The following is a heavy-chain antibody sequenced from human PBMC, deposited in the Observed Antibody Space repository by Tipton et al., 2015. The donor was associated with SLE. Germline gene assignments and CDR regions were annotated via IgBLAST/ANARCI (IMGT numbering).Heavy chain of an antibody. Sequence: SLRLSCTGSGFTFGDYVLNWVRQAPGKGLEWVAFISYDGSNTYYADSVKGRFTISRDNSKDTLSLQMHSLRAEDTAVYYCAAGYCTSTTCYEYFGMDVWGHGTTVTVSS. CDR2: ISYDGSNT. D-gene: IGHD2-2*01. J-gene: IGHJ6*02. CDR1: GFTFGDYV. V-gene: IGHV3-30*04. CDR3: AAGYCTSTTCYEYFGMDV.